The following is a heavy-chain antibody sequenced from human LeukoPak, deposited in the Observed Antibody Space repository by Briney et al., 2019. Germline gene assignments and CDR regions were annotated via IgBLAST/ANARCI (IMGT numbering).Heavy chain of an antibody. CDR2: ISYDGSNK. D-gene: IGHD1-26*01. J-gene: IGHJ4*02. CDR1: GFTFDDYA. V-gene: IGHV3-30-3*01. Sequence: GRSLRLSCAASGFTFDDYAMHWVRQAPGKGLEWVAVISYDGSNKYYADSVKGRFTISRDNSKNTLYLQMNSLRAEDTAVYYCARARVGALDYWGQGTLVTVSS. CDR3: ARARVGALDY.